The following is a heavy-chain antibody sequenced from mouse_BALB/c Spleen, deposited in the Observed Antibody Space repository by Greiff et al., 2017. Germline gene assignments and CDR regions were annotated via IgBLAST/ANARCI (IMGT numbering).Heavy chain of an antibody. CDR1: GYAFSSSW. CDR2: IDPYNGGT. CDR3: ARSGYYRYAMDY. J-gene: IGHJ4*01. Sequence: EVQLQQSGPELVKPGASVKIFCKASGYAFSSSWMNWVKQRPGQGLEWIGYIDPYNGGTSYNQKFKGKATLTVDKSSSTAFMHLNSLTSEDSAVYYCARSGYYRYAMDYWGQGTSVTVSS. V-gene: IGHV1S135*01. D-gene: IGHD2-14*01.